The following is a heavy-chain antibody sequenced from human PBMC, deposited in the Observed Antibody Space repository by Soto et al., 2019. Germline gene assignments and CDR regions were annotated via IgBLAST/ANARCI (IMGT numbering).Heavy chain of an antibody. CDR3: ARTTYGDYAAFDT. J-gene: IGHJ3*02. Sequence: PSETLSLTCTVSGGSISSYYWSWIRQPPGKGLEWIGYIYYSGSTNYNPSLKSRVTISVDTSKNQFSLKLSSVTAADTAVYYCARTTYGDYAAFDTWGQGTMVT. V-gene: IGHV4-59*01. D-gene: IGHD4-17*01. CDR2: IYYSGST. CDR1: GGSISSYY.